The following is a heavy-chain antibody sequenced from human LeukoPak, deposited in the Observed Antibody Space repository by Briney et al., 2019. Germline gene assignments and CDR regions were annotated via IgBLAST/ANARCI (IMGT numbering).Heavy chain of an antibody. J-gene: IGHJ3*02. D-gene: IGHD6-19*01. V-gene: IGHV3-9*01. CDR3: AKDGPRSRGIAVESHDFDI. Sequence: GGSLRLSCAASGFTFDDYAMHWVRQAPGKGLEWVSGISWNSGSIGYADSVKGRFTISRDNAKNSLYLQMNSLRAEDTALYYCAKDGPRSRGIAVESHDFDIWGQGTMVTVSS. CDR2: ISWNSGSI. CDR1: GFTFDDYA.